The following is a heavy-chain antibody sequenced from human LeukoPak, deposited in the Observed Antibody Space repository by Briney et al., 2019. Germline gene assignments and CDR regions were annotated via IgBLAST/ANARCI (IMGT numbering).Heavy chain of an antibody. CDR1: GFIFSNFP. D-gene: IGHD3-16*01. V-gene: IGHV3-30-3*01. CDR2: MSSDGNTK. CDR3: ARALGSSRGREINH. J-gene: IGHJ5*02. Sequence: GGSLRLSRAASGFIFSNFPLHWVRQTPDKGLECVAIMSSDGNTKYYANSVRGRFTVSRDNSKNTVYLQMNSLRAEDTAVYYCARALGSSRGREINHWGQGSLVTVSS.